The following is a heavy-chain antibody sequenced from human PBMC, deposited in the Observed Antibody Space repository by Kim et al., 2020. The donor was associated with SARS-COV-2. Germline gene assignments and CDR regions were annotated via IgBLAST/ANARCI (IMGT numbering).Heavy chain of an antibody. CDR3: ARDHPALGYDSSDLPH. D-gene: IGHD3-22*01. J-gene: IGHJ4*02. Sequence: SVKDRFTISRDNSENALYLQMSSRRAEDTAVYYCARDHPALGYDSSDLPHWGQGTLVTVSS. V-gene: IGHV3-30*07.